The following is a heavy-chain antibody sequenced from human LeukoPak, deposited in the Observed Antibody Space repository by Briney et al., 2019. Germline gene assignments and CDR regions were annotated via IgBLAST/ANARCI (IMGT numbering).Heavy chain of an antibody. CDR3: ARRRTRPEAFDI. J-gene: IGHJ3*02. CDR2: IYYNGAT. V-gene: IGHV4-59*01. Sequence: SETLSLTCTVSGGSISTYYWTWIRQPPGKGLEWIGYIYYNGATNNNPSLGSRVTTSVDTSKNQFSLRLSSVTAADTAIYYCARRRTRPEAFDIWGQGTMVTVSP. CDR1: GGSISTYY. D-gene: IGHD6-6*01.